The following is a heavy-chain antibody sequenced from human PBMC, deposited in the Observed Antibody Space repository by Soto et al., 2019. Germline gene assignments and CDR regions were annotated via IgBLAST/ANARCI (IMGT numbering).Heavy chain of an antibody. CDR3: AREAYCSSTSCYLDY. J-gene: IGHJ4*02. D-gene: IGHD2-2*01. CDR2: IWYDGSNK. Sequence: VQLVESGGGVVQPGRSLRLSCAASGFTFSSYGMNWVRQAPGKGLEWVAVIWYDGSNKYYADSVKGRFTISRDNSKNTLYLQMNSLRAEDTAVYYCAREAYCSSTSCYLDYWGQGTLVTVSS. CDR1: GFTFSSYG. V-gene: IGHV3-33*01.